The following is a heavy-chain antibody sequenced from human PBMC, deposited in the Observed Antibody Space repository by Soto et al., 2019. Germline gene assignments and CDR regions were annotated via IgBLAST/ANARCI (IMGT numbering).Heavy chain of an antibody. CDR3: ARWWSGSRQGFDP. V-gene: IGHV4-59*12. D-gene: IGHD3-3*01. CDR1: DDSSSRYS. J-gene: IGHJ5*02. Sequence: SETLSLTCTVGDDSSSRYSWCWNRHPPGKGLEWIGYIYYSGTTYYNPSLKSRVTISVDTSKNHFSLKLSSVTAADTAVYYCARWWSGSRQGFDPWGQGTLVTVSS. CDR2: IYYSGTT.